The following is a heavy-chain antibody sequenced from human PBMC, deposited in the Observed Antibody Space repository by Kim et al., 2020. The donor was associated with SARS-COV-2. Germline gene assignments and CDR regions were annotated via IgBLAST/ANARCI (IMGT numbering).Heavy chain of an antibody. CDR1: GFTFSDYS. CDR3: TTLTVVTGRPNY. D-gene: IGHD3-22*01. CDR2: IHNDGGVT. J-gene: IGHJ4*02. Sequence: GGSLRLSCAASGFTFSDYSMHWVRQAPGKGLVWVSNIHNDGGVTNYADSVKGRLTISRDNAKNTVYLQMNSLRAADTAVYYCTTLTVVTGRPNYWGQGTRVTVAS. V-gene: IGHV3-74*01.